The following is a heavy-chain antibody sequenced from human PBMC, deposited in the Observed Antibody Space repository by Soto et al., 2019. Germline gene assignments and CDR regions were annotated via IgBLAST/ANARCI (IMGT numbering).Heavy chain of an antibody. CDR1: GFTFSSYG. V-gene: IGHV3-33*01. CDR2: IWYDGSNK. Sequence: QVQLVESGGGVVQPGRSLRLSCAASGFTFSSYGMHWVRQAPGKGLEWVAVIWYDGSNKYYADSVKGRFTISRDNSKNTLYLQSNSLRAEDTAVYYCAREEEMATITGCFDYWGKGTLVIVSS. D-gene: IGHD5-12*01. J-gene: IGHJ4*02. CDR3: AREEEMATITGCFDY.